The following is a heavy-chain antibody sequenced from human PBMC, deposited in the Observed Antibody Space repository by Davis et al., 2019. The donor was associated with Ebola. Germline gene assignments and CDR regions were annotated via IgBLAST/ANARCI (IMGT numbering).Heavy chain of an antibody. J-gene: IGHJ4*02. D-gene: IGHD2-8*02. CDR1: GFTFSSYA. V-gene: IGHV3-33*08. Sequence: PGGSLRLSCAASGFTFSSYAMHWVRQAPGKGLEWVAVIWYDGSNKYYADSVKGRFTISRDNSKNTLYLQMNSLRAEDTAVYYCARVLYWWSYFDYWGQGTLVTVSS. CDR2: IWYDGSNK. CDR3: ARVLYWWSYFDY.